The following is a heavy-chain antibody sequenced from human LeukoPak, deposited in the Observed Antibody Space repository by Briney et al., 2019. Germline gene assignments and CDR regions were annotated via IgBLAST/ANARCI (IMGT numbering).Heavy chain of an antibody. D-gene: IGHD3-9*01. CDR1: GGSFSGYY. CDR3: ARGPYYDILTGYDFDY. CDR2: INHSGST. J-gene: IGHJ4*02. Sequence: SETLSLTCAVYGGSFSGYYWSWIRQPPGKGLEWIGEINHSGSTNYNPSLKSRVTISVDTSKNQFSLKLSSVTAADTAVYYCARGPYYDILTGYDFDYWGQGTLVTVSS. V-gene: IGHV4-34*01.